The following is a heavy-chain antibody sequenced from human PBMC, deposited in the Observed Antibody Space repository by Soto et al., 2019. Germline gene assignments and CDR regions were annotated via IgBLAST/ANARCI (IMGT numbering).Heavy chain of an antibody. CDR3: AKDQVTAEYYFDC. J-gene: IGHJ4*02. CDR1: GFTFSSYA. CDR2: LSYDGTYK. Sequence: GGSLRLSCVASGFTFSSYAMHWVRQAPGKGLEWVAILSYDGTYKLYEDSVKGRFTISRDISKNTLYLQMNSLRAEDTAIYYCAKDQVTAEYYFDCWGQGTLVTVSS. V-gene: IGHV3-30*18. D-gene: IGHD4-4*01.